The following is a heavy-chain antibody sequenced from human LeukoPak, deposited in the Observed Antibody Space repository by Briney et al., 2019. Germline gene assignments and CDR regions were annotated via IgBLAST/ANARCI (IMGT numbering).Heavy chain of an antibody. Sequence: KTSETLSLTCTVSGGSISSYYWSWIRQPPGKGLEWIGYIYYSGSTNYNPSLKSRVTISVDTSKNQFSLKLSSVTAADTAVYYCAREGSYYHTFDIWGQGTMVTVSS. D-gene: IGHD3-9*01. CDR3: AREGSYYHTFDI. V-gene: IGHV4-59*01. J-gene: IGHJ3*02. CDR2: IYYSGST. CDR1: GGSISSYY.